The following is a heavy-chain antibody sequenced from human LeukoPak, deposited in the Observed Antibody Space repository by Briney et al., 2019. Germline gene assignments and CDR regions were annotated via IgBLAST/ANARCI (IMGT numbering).Heavy chain of an antibody. V-gene: IGHV3-23*01. CDR2: ISGSGGNT. D-gene: IGHD3-22*01. J-gene: IGHJ3*02. CDR1: GFTFSSYA. CDR3: AKGHQVVVDAFDI. Sequence: GGSLRLSCAASGFTFSSYAMSWVRQAPGKGLEWVSGISGSGGNTYYADSVKGRFIISRDNSKNTLYLQMNSLRAEDTAVYYCAKGHQVVVDAFDIWGQGTMVTVSS.